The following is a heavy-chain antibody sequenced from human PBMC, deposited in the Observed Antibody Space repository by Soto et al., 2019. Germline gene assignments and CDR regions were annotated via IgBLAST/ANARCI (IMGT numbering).Heavy chain of an antibody. V-gene: IGHV2-5*02. CDR2: IYWDDDK. J-gene: IGHJ4*02. D-gene: IGHD1-1*01. CDR3: AQSTPRTTGTLEY. CDR1: GLSLSTSGVG. Sequence: KESGPTLVKPTQTLTLTCTFSGLSLSTSGVGVAWIHQPPGKALEWLAVIYWDDDKRYSPSLKSRLSISKGTATNQVVLTMTNMDPVDTATYYCAQSTPRTTGTLEYWGQGTLVTVSS.